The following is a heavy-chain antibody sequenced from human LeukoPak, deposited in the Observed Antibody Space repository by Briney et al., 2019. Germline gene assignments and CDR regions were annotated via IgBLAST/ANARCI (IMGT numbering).Heavy chain of an antibody. CDR1: GYTFTSYG. CDR2: ISGYNDNT. J-gene: IGHJ4*02. CDR3: ARATGRVVRGITWRYFDY. D-gene: IGHD3-10*01. Sequence: ASVKVSCKTSGYTFTSYGIIWVRQAPGQGLEWMGWISGYNDNTKYTQKLQGRVTMTTDTSTSTAYMELRSLRSDDTAVYYCARATGRVVRGITWRYFDYWGQGTLVTVSS. V-gene: IGHV1-18*01.